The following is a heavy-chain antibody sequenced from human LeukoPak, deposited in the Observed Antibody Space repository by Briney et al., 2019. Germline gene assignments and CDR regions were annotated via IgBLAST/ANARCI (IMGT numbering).Heavy chain of an antibody. CDR2: IYPGDSDT. D-gene: IGHD3-10*01. Sequence: GESLKISCKGSGYSFTTYWIGWVRQMPGKGPEWMGIIYPGDSDTRYSPSFQGQVTISADKSLSTAYLQWSSLKASDTAMYYCARSNAPSLGGFDYWGQGTLVTVSS. CDR1: GYSFTTYW. V-gene: IGHV5-51*01. CDR3: ARSNAPSLGGFDY. J-gene: IGHJ4*02.